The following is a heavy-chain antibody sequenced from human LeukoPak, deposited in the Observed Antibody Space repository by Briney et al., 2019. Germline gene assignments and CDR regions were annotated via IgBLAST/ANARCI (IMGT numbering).Heavy chain of an antibody. CDR3: ARGPPAVYCGGDCYYFQH. Sequence: RASVKVSCKASGYTFTSYYMHWVRQAPGQGLEWMGIINPSGGSTSYAQKFQGRVTMTRDTSTSTVYMELSRLRSEDTAVYYCARGPPAVYCGGDCYYFQHWGQGTLVTVSS. V-gene: IGHV1-46*01. J-gene: IGHJ1*01. CDR2: INPSGGST. D-gene: IGHD2-21*02. CDR1: GYTFTSYY.